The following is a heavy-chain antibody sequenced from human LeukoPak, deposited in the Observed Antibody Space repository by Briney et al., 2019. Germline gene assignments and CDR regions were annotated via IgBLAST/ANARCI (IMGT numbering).Heavy chain of an antibody. V-gene: IGHV4-30-4*08. J-gene: IGHJ5*02. CDR2: IYYSGST. CDR1: GGSISSGGYY. CDR3: ARGPSRITGTTMAWFDP. Sequence: SETLSLTCTVSGGSISSGGYYWSWIRQHPGKGLEWIGYIYYSGSTYYNPSLKSRVTISVDTSKNQFSLKLSSVTAADTAVYYCARGPSRITGTTMAWFDPWGQGTLVTVSS. D-gene: IGHD1-7*01.